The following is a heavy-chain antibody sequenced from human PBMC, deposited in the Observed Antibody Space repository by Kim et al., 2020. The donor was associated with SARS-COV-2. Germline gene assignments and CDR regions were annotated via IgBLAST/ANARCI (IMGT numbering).Heavy chain of an antibody. J-gene: IGHJ6*02. V-gene: IGHV4-30-2*05. D-gene: IGHD2-21*01. CDR3: ARSDSFTDV. Sequence: GDTSHNPSLKSRVTISVDTSKSEFSLRLNSVTAADTAVYYCARSDSFTDVWGQGTTVTVSS. CDR2: GDT.